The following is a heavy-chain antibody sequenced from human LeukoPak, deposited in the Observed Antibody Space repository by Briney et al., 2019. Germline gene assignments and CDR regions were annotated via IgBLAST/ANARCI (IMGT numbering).Heavy chain of an antibody. CDR1: GVSISSGGYS. Sequence: SQTLSLTCAVSGVSISSGGYSWRWLRQPPGKGLEWIGYIYHSGSTYYNPSLKSRITISVDRSKNQFSLKLSSVTAADTAVYYRARAKYYYGSGSPHFDYGGQGTLVTVSA. V-gene: IGHV4-30-2*01. J-gene: IGHJ4*02. CDR3: ARAKYYYGSGSPHFDY. CDR2: IYHSGST. D-gene: IGHD3-10*01.